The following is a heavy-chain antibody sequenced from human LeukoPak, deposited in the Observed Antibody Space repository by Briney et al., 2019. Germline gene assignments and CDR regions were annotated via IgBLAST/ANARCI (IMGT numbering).Heavy chain of an antibody. Sequence: SETLSLTCTVSAYSISDGFVWGFIRQPPGEGLEWIASIYHSGTTYYNPSLRSRVTMSVDTSNNQFSLKLSSVTAADTAMYFCTRLSHVAGAPKVSWFDPWGQGTLVTVSS. CDR2: IYHSGTT. V-gene: IGHV4-38-2*02. D-gene: IGHD1-26*01. CDR1: AYSISDGFV. J-gene: IGHJ5*02. CDR3: TRLSHVAGAPKVSWFDP.